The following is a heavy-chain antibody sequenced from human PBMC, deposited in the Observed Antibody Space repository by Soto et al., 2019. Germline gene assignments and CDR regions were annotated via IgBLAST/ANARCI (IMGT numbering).Heavy chain of an antibody. CDR3: ASRHSGYSTPFDY. Sequence: SETLSLTCYVSGGSVSSFCWTWIRQSPGKGLEWIADVYHSGSTNYNPSLKSRVTISVDKSKNQFSLKLSSVTAADTAVYYCASRHSGYSTPFDYWGQGTLVTVSS. J-gene: IGHJ4*02. D-gene: IGHD5-12*01. CDR1: GGSVSSFC. CDR2: VYHSGST. V-gene: IGHV4-59*02.